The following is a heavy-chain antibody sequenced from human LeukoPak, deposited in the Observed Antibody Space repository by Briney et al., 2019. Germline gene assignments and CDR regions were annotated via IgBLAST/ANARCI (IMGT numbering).Heavy chain of an antibody. CDR3: ARVEVLTSWFDP. CDR1: GGSISSYY. CDR2: IYYSGST. D-gene: IGHD1-1*01. Sequence: SETLSLTCTVSGGSISSYYWSWIRQPPGKGLEWIGYIYYSGSTNYNPSLKSRVTISVDTSKNQFSLKLSSVTAADTAVYYCARVEVLTSWFDPWGQGTRVTVSS. J-gene: IGHJ5*02. V-gene: IGHV4-59*12.